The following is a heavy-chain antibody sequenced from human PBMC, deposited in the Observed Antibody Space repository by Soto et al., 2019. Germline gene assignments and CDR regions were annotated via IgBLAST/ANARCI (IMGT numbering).Heavy chain of an antibody. D-gene: IGHD1-1*01. CDR2: ISGSGVNI. CDR3: ATEDLRATTGRL. Sequence: GGSLRLSCAACGFTFSRYAIGWVRQAPWKGLEWVSVISGSGVNIHYADSVKGRFTISRDNSKNTLYLQMNSLRVEDTDVYNCATEDLRATTGRLWGQATL. CDR1: GFTFSRYA. J-gene: IGHJ4*02. V-gene: IGHV3-23*01.